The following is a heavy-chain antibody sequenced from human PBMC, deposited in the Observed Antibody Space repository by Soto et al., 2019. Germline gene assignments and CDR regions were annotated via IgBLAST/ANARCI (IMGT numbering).Heavy chain of an antibody. CDR1: GYTFTSYY. D-gene: IGHD3-3*01. CDR2: INPSGGST. J-gene: IGHJ6*02. V-gene: IGHV1-46*01. Sequence: GASVKVSCKASGYTFTSYYMHWVRQAPGQGLEWMGIINPSGGSTSYAQKFQGRVTMTRDTSTSTVYMELSGLRSEDTAVYYCAQRGWYDLGGKGTYYYGMDVWGQGTTVTVSS. CDR3: AQRGWYDLGGKGTYYYGMDV.